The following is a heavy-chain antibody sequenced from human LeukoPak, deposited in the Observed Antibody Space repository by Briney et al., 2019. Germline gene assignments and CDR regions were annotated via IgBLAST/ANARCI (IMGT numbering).Heavy chain of an antibody. V-gene: IGHV1-18*01. CDR3: ARGFGYDSIDWFDP. Sequence: ASVKVSCKASGYTFTSYGISWVRQAPGQGLEWMGWISVYHGDTKYAQNLQGRVTMTTDTSTSTAYMELRNLRSDDTAVYYCARGFGYDSIDWFDPWGQGTLVTVSS. CDR2: ISVYHGDT. CDR1: GYTFTSYG. D-gene: IGHD3-22*01. J-gene: IGHJ5*02.